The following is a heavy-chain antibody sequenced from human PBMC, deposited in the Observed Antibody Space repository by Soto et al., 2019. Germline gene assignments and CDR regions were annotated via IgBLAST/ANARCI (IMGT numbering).Heavy chain of an antibody. CDR1: GDSVSGNSAA. CDR3: ARGLPHCESSESYFDY. D-gene: IGHD6-19*01. Sequence: SHTLSLTCAISGDSVSGNSAAWNWIRQPPSRGLEWLGRTYYSSKWYNDYAVSVKSRITVTPATSKNQFSLHLNSVTLENTAVYYCARGLPHCESSESYFDYWGQSSVAAVSS. J-gene: IGHJ4*02. CDR2: TYYSSKWYN. V-gene: IGHV6-1*01.